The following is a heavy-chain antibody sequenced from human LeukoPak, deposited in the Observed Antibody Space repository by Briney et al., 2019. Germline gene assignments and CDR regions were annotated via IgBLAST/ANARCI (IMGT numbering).Heavy chain of an antibody. Sequence: PSETLSLTCAVYGGSFSGYYWNWIRQAPGKGLEWIGEINHSGSTNYNPSLKSRVTISIDTSKNQLSLKLTSVTAADTAVYYCARTKWDHYYFDYWGQGTLVTVSS. CDR1: GGSFSGYY. CDR2: INHSGST. D-gene: IGHD1-26*01. CDR3: ARTKWDHYYFDY. J-gene: IGHJ4*02. V-gene: IGHV4-34*01.